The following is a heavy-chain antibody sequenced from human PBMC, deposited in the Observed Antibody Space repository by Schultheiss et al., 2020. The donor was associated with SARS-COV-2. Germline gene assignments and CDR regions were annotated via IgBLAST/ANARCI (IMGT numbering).Heavy chain of an antibody. CDR1: GFTFSIYA. D-gene: IGHD3-10*01. J-gene: IGHJ4*02. Sequence: GGSLRLSCAASGFTFSIYAMSWVRQVPGKGLEWVSAISGSGGSTYYADSVKGRFTISRDNSKNTLYLQMNSLRAEDTAVYYCTTSGYYYGSGSELDYWGQGTLVTVSS. CDR2: ISGSGGST. V-gene: IGHV3-23*01. CDR3: TTSGYYYGSGSELDY.